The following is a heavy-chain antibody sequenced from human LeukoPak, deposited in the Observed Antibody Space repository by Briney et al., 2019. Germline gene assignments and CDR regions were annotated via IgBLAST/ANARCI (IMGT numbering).Heavy chain of an antibody. Sequence: GGSLRLSCAASRFTFSSYGMSWVRQAPGKGLEWASSISGSGGGTYYADSVKGRFTISRDNSKNTRYLQMNSLRDEDTAVYYCAKSSYYDASGYYREYYFDYWGQGTLVTVSS. J-gene: IGHJ4*02. CDR2: ISGSGGGT. V-gene: IGHV3-23*01. CDR3: AKSSYYDASGYYREYYFDY. CDR1: RFTFSSYG. D-gene: IGHD3-22*01.